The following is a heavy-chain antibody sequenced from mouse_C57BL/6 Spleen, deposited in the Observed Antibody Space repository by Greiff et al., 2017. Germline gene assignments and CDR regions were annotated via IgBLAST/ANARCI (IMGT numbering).Heavy chain of an antibody. J-gene: IGHJ1*03. CDR3: AGPLYYGSSYWYFDV. D-gene: IGHD1-1*01. Sequence: QVQLQQSGPELVKPGASVKISCKASGYSFTSYYIHWVKQRPGQGLEWIGWIYPGSGNTKYNEKFKGKATLTADTSSSTAYMQLSSLTSEDSAVYYCAGPLYYGSSYWYFDVWGTGTTVTVSS. CDR2: IYPGSGNT. CDR1: GYSFTSYY. V-gene: IGHV1-66*01.